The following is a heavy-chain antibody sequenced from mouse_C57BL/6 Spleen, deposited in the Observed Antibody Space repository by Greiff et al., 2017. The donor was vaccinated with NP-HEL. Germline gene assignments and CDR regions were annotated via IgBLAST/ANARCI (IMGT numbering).Heavy chain of an antibody. CDR1: GYTFTSYW. Sequence: QVQLQQSGAELVKPGASVKMSCTASGYTFTSYWITWVKQRPGHGLEWIGDFYPGSGSTNYNEKFKSKATLTVDTSSSTAYMQLSSLTSEDSAVYYCARRDYGSSYGFDYWGQGTTLTVSS. V-gene: IGHV1-55*01. J-gene: IGHJ2*01. D-gene: IGHD1-1*01. CDR3: ARRDYGSSYGFDY. CDR2: FYPGSGST.